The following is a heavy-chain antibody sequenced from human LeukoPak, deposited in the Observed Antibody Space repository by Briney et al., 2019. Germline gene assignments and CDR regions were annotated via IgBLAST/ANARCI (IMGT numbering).Heavy chain of an antibody. CDR3: ARVLNSFDY. V-gene: IGHV4-59*01. CDR2: IYYSGST. D-gene: IGHD2-8*01. CDR1: GASISSYY. J-gene: IGHJ4*02. Sequence: LETLSLTCTVSGASISSYYWSCIRQPPGKGLEWIGYIYYSGSTNYNPSLKSRVTISVDTSKNQFSLKLSSVTAADTAVYYCARVLNSFDYWGQGTLVTVSS.